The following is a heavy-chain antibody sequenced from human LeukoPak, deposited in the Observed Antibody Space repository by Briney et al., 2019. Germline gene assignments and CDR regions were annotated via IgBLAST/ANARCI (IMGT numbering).Heavy chain of an antibody. CDR1: GFTFSSYG. J-gene: IGHJ4*02. Sequence: PGGSLRLSCAASGFTFSSYGMHWVRQAPGKGLEWVAFIRYDGSNKYYADSVKGRFTISRDNSKNTLYLQMNSLRAEDTAVYYCAKGVVVVPAAIPFFDYWGQETLVTVSS. V-gene: IGHV3-30*02. D-gene: IGHD2-2*02. CDR3: AKGVVVVPAAIPFFDY. CDR2: IRYDGSNK.